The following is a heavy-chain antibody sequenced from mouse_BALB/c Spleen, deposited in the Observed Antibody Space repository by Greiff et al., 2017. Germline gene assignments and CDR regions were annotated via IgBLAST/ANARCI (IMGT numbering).Heavy chain of an antibody. CDR1: GFTFSSYT. CDR2: ISSGGSYT. Sequence: EVKLVESGGGLVKPGGSLKLSCAASGFTFSSYTMSWVRQTPEKRLEWVATISSGGSYTYYPDSVKGRFTISRDNAKNTLYLQMSSLKSEDTAMYYCTRAYMIIRRYAMDYWGQGTSGTVSS. D-gene: IGHD2-4*01. V-gene: IGHV5-6-4*01. J-gene: IGHJ4*01. CDR3: TRAYMIIRRYAMDY.